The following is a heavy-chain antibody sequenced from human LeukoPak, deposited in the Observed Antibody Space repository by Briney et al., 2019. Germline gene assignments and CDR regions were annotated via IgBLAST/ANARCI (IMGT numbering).Heavy chain of an antibody. V-gene: IGHV3-23*01. D-gene: IGHD3-22*01. CDR2: ISSSGVST. J-gene: IGHJ4*02. Sequence: PGGSLRLSCAASGFTFSSYALTWVRQAPGKGLEWVSTISSSGVSTNYADSVKGRFTISRDNFKNTLYLQMNSLRAEDTVIYYCARNDSSGYYSVWGQGTLVTVSS. CDR3: ARNDSSGYYSV. CDR1: GFTFSSYA.